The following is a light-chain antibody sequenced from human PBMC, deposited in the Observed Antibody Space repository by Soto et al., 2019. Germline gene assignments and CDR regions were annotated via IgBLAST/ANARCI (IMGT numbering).Light chain of an antibody. CDR3: SSYTSSSIL. CDR1: SSDVGGYNY. Sequence: QSVLTQPASVSGSPGQPITISCTGTSSDVGGYNYVSWYQQHPGKAPKLMIYDVSNRPSGVSNRFSGSKSDNTASLTISGLQAEDEADYYCSSYTSSSILFGTGTKVTVL. CDR2: DVS. V-gene: IGLV2-14*01. J-gene: IGLJ1*01.